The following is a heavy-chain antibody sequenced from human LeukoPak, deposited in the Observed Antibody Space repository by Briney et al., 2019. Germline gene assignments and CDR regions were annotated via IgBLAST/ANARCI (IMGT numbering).Heavy chain of an antibody. D-gene: IGHD3-3*01. CDR3: ARGASITIFGVVIIGGAFDI. CDR1: GYTFTSYY. J-gene: IGHJ3*02. CDR2: INPSGGST. Sequence: ASVKVSCKASGYTFTSYYMHWVRQAPGQGLEWMGIINPSGGSTSYAQKFQGRVTMTRDTSISTAYMELSRLRSDDTAVYYCARGASITIFGVVIIGGAFDIWGQGTMVTVSS. V-gene: IGHV1-46*01.